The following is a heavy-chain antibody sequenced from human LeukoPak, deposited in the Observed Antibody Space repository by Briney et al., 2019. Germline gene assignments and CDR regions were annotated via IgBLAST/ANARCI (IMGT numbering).Heavy chain of an antibody. CDR3: ARGAPGDY. V-gene: IGHV4-59*01. CDR1: GGSISSYY. J-gene: IGHJ4*02. CDR2: ISYSGST. Sequence: PSETLSLTCTVSGGSISSYYWSWIRQPPGKGLECIGYISYSGSTNYNPSLKSRVTISVDTSKNQFSLKLTSVTAADTAVYYCARGAPGDYWGQGTLVTVSS.